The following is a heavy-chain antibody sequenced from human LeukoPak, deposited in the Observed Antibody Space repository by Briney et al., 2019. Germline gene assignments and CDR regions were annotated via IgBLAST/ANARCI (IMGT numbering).Heavy chain of an antibody. J-gene: IGHJ5*02. V-gene: IGHV4-39*07. CDR2: IYYSGST. D-gene: IGHD6-19*01. CDR3: ARDREQWLVFGGKENWFDP. CDR1: GGSISSSSYY. Sequence: SEALSLTCTVSGGSISSSSYYWGWIRQPPGKGLEWIGSIYYSGSTYYNPSLKSRVTISVDTSKNQFSLKLSSVTAADTAVYYCARDREQWLVFGGKENWFDPWGQGTLVTVSS.